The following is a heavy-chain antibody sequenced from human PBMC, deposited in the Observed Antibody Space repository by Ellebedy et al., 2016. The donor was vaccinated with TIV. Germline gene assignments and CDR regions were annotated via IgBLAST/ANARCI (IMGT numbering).Heavy chain of an antibody. D-gene: IGHD5-18*01. Sequence: MPSETLSLPCTVSGGSISSYYWSWIRQPPGKGLEWIGYIYYSGSTNYNPSLKSRVTISVDTSKNQFSLKLSSVTAADTAVYYCARERGYSYAVDYWGQGTLVTVSS. J-gene: IGHJ4*02. V-gene: IGHV4-59*12. CDR1: GGSISSYY. CDR2: IYYSGST. CDR3: ARERGYSYAVDY.